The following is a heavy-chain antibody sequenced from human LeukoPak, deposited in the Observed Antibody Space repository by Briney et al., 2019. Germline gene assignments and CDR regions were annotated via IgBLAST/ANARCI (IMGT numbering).Heavy chain of an antibody. V-gene: IGHV4-34*01. CDR1: GGSFSGYY. Sequence: PSETLSLTCAVYGGSFSGYYWTWIRQPPGKGLEWIGEINHSGSTNYNPSLKSRVTISVDTSKNQFSLKLSSVTAADTAVYYCARGRDSSGWYGTLNYWGQGTLVTVSS. J-gene: IGHJ4*02. D-gene: IGHD6-19*01. CDR3: ARGRDSSGWYGTLNY. CDR2: INHSGST.